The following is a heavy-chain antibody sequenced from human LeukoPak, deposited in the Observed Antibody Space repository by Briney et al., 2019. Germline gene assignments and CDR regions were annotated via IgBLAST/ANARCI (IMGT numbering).Heavy chain of an antibody. V-gene: IGHV4/OR15-8*02. CDR2: ISLAVQT. J-gene: IGHJ4*02. CDR3: SRESGAFCPFGY. Sequence: PSETLSLTRGVSGGSISGTNWWSWVPQPPGKGLEWIGEISLAVQTNYNPSLNGRVTMSLDKSSNQLSLNLTSVTAADTATYYCSRESGAFCPFGYWGQGTLVSVSS. D-gene: IGHD1-26*01. CDR1: GGSISGTNW.